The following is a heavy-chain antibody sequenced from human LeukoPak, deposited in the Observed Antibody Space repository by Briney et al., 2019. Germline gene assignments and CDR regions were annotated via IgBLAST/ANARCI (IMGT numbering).Heavy chain of an antibody. CDR1: GGSISGYY. D-gene: IGHD3-10*01. Sequence: SETLSLTYSVSGGSISGYYWSWIRQPPGKGLEWIGYIYFTGTTNYYPSLQSRVTISLDTSKNQFSLKLSSVTAADTAVYYCARMVRGVLDYWGQGTLVTVSS. CDR2: IYFTGTT. J-gene: IGHJ4*02. V-gene: IGHV4-59*12. CDR3: ARMVRGVLDY.